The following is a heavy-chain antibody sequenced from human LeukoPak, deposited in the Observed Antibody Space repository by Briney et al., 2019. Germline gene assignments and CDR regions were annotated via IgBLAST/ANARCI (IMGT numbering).Heavy chain of an antibody. CDR2: IYTSGST. Sequence: PSETLSLTCTVSGGSISSYYWSWIRQPAGKGLEWIGRIYTSGSTNYNPSLKSRVTISVDTSKNQFSLKLSSVTAADTAVYYCARDGGGRYYYDSSGSGPDIDIWGQGTMVTVSS. V-gene: IGHV4-4*07. D-gene: IGHD3-22*01. CDR1: GGSISSYY. J-gene: IGHJ3*02. CDR3: ARDGGGRYYYDSSGSGPDIDI.